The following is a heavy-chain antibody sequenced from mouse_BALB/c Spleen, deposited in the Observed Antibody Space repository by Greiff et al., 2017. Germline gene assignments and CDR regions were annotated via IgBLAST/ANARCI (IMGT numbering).Heavy chain of an antibody. CDR1: GFTFSSFG. D-gene: IGHD2-14*01. Sequence: EVKLMESGGGLVQPGGSRKLSCAASGFTFSSFGMHWVRQAPEKGLEWVAYISSGSSTIYYADTVKGRFTISRDNPKNTLFLQMTSLRSEDTAMYYCARNSIGLRGAMDYWGQGTSVTVSS. CDR2: ISSGSSTI. V-gene: IGHV5-17*02. CDR3: ARNSIGLRGAMDY. J-gene: IGHJ4*01.